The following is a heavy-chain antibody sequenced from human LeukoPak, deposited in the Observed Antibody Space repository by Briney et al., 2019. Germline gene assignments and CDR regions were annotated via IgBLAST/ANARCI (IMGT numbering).Heavy chain of an antibody. D-gene: IGHD3-22*01. J-gene: IGHJ6*03. CDR3: ARDEGYSGDYYYYYIDI. CDR1: GDSISSGSYY. Sequence: ASETLSLTCTVSGDSISSGSYYWSWIRQPAGKGLEWIGRISTSGTTNYNPSFKSRVTISVDTSKNQFSLRLSSVTAADTAVYYCARDEGYSGDYYYYYIDIWGKGTTVTISS. V-gene: IGHV4-61*02. CDR2: ISTSGTT.